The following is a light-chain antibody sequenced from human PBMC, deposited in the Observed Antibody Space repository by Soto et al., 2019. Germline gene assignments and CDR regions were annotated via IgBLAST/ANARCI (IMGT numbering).Light chain of an antibody. CDR2: DVS. J-gene: IGLJ1*01. Sequence: QSPLTQPASVSGSPGQSLTISCTGTSSDVGGYNYVSWYQHHPGQAPKLMIYDVSNRPSGVSNRFSGSKYGNTASLTISGLQAEDEADYYCSSYTSSSTYVFGTGTKLTVL. V-gene: IGLV2-14*03. CDR3: SSYTSSSTYV. CDR1: SSDVGGYNY.